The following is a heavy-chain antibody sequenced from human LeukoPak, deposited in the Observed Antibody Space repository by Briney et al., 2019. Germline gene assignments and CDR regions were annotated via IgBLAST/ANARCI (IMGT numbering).Heavy chain of an antibody. Sequence: GGSLRLSCAASGFTFSSYGMHWVRQAPGKGLEWVAVISYDGSNKYYADSVKGRFTISRDNSKNTLYLQMNSLRAEDTAVYYCARDQGLWFGEWDKGLRSYYFDYWGQGTLVTVSS. V-gene: IGHV3-30*03. D-gene: IGHD3-10*01. CDR3: ARDQGLWFGEWDKGLRSYYFDY. CDR1: GFTFSSYG. J-gene: IGHJ4*02. CDR2: ISYDGSNK.